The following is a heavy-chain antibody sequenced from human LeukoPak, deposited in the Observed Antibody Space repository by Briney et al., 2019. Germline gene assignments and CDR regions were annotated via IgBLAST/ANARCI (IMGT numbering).Heavy chain of an antibody. CDR2: ISYDGSNK. V-gene: IGHV3-30-3*01. CDR3: ARDGRDIVVVPAAGFDP. D-gene: IGHD2-2*01. Sequence: GGSLRLSCAASGFTFSSYAMHWARQAPGKGLEWVAVISYDGSNKYYADSVKGRFTISRDNSKNTLYLQMNSLRAEDTAVYYCARDGRDIVVVPAAGFDPWGQGTLVTVSS. CDR1: GFTFSSYA. J-gene: IGHJ5*02.